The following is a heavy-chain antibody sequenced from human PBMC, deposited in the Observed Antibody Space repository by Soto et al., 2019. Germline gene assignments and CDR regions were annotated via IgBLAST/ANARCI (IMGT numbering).Heavy chain of an antibody. CDR1: GYTFTGYY. CDR2: INPNSGGT. J-gene: IGHJ4*02. V-gene: IGHV1-2*02. D-gene: IGHD5-18*01. Sequence: ASVKVSCKASGYTFTGYYMHWVRQAPGQGLEWMGWINPNSGGTNYAQKFQGRVTMTRDTSISTAYMELSRLRSDDTAVYYCANLEGYSYGNWNFDDWGQGTLVTVSS. CDR3: ANLEGYSYGNWNFDD.